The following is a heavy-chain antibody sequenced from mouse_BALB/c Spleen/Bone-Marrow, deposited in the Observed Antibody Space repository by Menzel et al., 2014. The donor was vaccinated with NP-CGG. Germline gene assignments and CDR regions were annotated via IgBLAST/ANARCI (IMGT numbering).Heavy chain of an antibody. CDR2: ISNGGGST. J-gene: IGHJ3*01. D-gene: IGHD3-3*01. CDR3: ARRAGAY. V-gene: IGHV5-12-2*01. Sequence: DVQLQESGGGLVQPGGSLKLSCAASGITFSSYTMSWVRQTPEKRLEWVAYISNGGGSTYYPDTVKGRFTISRDNAKNTLYLQMSSLKSEDTAMYYCARRAGAYWGQGTLVAVSA. CDR1: GITFSSYT.